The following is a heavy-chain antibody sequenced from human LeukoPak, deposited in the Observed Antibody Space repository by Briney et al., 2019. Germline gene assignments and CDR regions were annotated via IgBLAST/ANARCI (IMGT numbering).Heavy chain of an antibody. D-gene: IGHD6-13*01. J-gene: IGHJ4*02. V-gene: IGHV1-69*04. CDR3: ASIAAAGTFFDY. Sequence: ASVKVSCKASGGTFSSYAISWVRQAPGQGLEWMGRIIPILGIANYAQKFQGRVTITADKSTSTAYTELSSLRSEDTAVYYCASIAAAGTFFDYWGQGTLVTVSS. CDR1: GGTFSSYA. CDR2: IIPILGIA.